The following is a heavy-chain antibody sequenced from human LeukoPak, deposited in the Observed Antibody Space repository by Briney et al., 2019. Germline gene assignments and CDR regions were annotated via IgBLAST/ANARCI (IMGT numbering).Heavy chain of an antibody. CDR2: ISGSGGST. V-gene: IGHV3-23*01. CDR1: GFTFSNAW. CDR3: ARISRAVYYGSGSYYYYYYGMDV. J-gene: IGHJ6*02. Sequence: GGSLRLSCAASGFTFSNAWMSWVRQAPGKGLEWVSAISGSGGSTYYADSVKGRFTISRDNSKNTLYLQMNSLRAEDTAVYYCARISRAVYYGSGSYYYYYYGMDVWGQGTTVTVSS. D-gene: IGHD3-10*01.